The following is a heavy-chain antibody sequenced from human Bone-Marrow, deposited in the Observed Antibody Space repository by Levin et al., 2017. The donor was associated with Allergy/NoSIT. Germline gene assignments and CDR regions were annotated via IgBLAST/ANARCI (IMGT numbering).Heavy chain of an antibody. J-gene: IGHJ3*02. CDR2: ISHRGYS. D-gene: IGHD3-16*02. Sequence: PSETLSLTCTVSGDSLSRYFWTWIRQPPGKRLEWIGHISHRGYSKYNPSLESRVTVSLDTSRRQFSLILTSVTAAATAAYYCVRRRVDYNNNVIVYGAMEIWGPGTLITVSS. CDR3: VRRRVDYNNNVIVYGAMEI. V-gene: IGHV4-59*01. CDR1: GDSLSRYF.